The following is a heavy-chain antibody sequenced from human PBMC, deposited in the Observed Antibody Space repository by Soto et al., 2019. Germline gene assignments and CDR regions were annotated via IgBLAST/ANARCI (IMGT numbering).Heavy chain of an antibody. CDR1: GFTFSTYG. CDR2: ISYNGNNQ. V-gene: IGHV3-30*18. Sequence: GGSLRLSCAASGFTFSTYGMHWVRQAPGKGLEWVAVISYNGNNQYYTDSVKGRFTISRDNSKNTLYLQMNNLRAEDTAVYYCGEDRDTYGAAYIFDYWGQGTLVTVSS. CDR3: GEDRDTYGAAYIFDY. D-gene: IGHD5-18*01. J-gene: IGHJ4*02.